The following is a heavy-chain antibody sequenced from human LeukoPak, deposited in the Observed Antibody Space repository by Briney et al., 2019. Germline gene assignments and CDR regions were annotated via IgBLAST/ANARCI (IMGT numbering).Heavy chain of an antibody. D-gene: IGHD1-1*01. CDR3: ARGRTNGKTGGDNWVDP. CDR2: IYYSGST. V-gene: IGHV4-39*07. Sequence: SETLSLTCTVSGGSISSSSYYWGWIRQPPGKGLEWIGSIYYSGSTYYNPSLKSRVTISVDTSKNQFSLKLSSMTAADTAVYYCARGRTNGKTGGDNWVDPRGQGNLVTVSS. J-gene: IGHJ5*02. CDR1: GGSISSSSYY.